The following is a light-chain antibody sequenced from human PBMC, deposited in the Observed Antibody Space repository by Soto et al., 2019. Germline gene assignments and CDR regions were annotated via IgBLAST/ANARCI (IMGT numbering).Light chain of an antibody. J-gene: IGKJ1*01. V-gene: IGKV3-20*01. CDR1: QSVGSSY. Sequence: VSKSPGTVSLYKGERATLSCRASQSVGSSYLAWYQQKPGQAPRVLIYGTSSRATGIPDRFSGSGSGTDFTLTISRLEPEDFAVYSCQQYPSSSWTFGLGT. CDR2: GTS. CDR3: QQYPSSSWT.